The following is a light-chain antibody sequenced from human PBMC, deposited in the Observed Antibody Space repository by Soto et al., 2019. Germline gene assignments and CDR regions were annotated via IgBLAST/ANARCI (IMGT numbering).Light chain of an antibody. CDR1: QSVLYSSNNKNY. CDR2: WAS. J-gene: IGKJ3*01. CDR3: QQYYSTPVA. Sequence: DIVMTQSPDSLAVSLGERATINCKSSQSVLYSSNNKNYLAWYQQKPGQPPKLLIYWASTRESGVPDRFSGSGSGTDFTLTISSLQAEDVAFYYCQQYYSTPVAFSPGTKVDLK. V-gene: IGKV4-1*01.